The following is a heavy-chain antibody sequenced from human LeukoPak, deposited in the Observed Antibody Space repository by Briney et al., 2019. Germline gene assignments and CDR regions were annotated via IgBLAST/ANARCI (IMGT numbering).Heavy chain of an antibody. J-gene: IGHJ4*02. CDR3: ARDDILTGYPTPFDY. CDR2: VSGSGAHT. CDR1: GFTFSSYA. V-gene: IGHV3-23*01. D-gene: IGHD3-9*01. Sequence: GGSLRLSCAASGFTFSSYAMTWVRQAPGKGLQWVSAVSGSGAHTYYADSVKGRFTISRDNSRDTLYLQMNSLRAEDTAVYYCARDDILTGYPTPFDYWGQGTLVTVSS.